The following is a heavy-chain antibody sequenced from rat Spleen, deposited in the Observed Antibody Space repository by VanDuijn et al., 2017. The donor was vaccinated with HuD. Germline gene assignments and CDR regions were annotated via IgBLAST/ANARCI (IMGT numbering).Heavy chain of an antibody. J-gene: IGHJ2*01. V-gene: IGHV5-7*01. CDR1: EFTFSDYY. CDR3: ARSVFDY. CDR2: ISYDGSTT. Sequence: EVQLVESDGGLVQPGRSLKLSCAASEFTFSDYYMAWVRQAPTKGLEWVATISYDGSTTYYRDSVKGRVTISRDNAKSNLYLQMDSLRSEDTATYYCARSVFDYWGQGVMVTVSS.